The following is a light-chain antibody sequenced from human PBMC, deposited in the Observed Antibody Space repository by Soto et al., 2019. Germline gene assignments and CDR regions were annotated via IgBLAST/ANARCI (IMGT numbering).Light chain of an antibody. J-gene: IGKJ3*01. V-gene: IGKV2-28*01. Sequence: DIVMTQSPLSLPVTPGEPASISCRSSQSLLHSNGYNYLDSYLQKPGQSPQLLIYLGSNRASGVPDRFSRRGAGTDSTLKISRVEAEDVGVYYCMQALHTLFTFGPGTKVYIK. CDR1: QSLLHSNGYNY. CDR3: MQALHTLFT. CDR2: LGS.